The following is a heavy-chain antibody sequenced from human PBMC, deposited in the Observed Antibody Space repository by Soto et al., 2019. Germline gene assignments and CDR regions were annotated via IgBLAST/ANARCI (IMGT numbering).Heavy chain of an antibody. Sequence: PSETLSLTCAVYGGSFSGYYWSWIRQPPGKGLEWIGEINHSGSTNYNPSLKSRVTISVDTSKNQFSLKLSSVTAADPAVYYCARGPPCDYWGQGTLVPVSP. CDR1: GGSFSGYY. CDR3: ARGPPCDY. V-gene: IGHV4-34*01. CDR2: INHSGST. J-gene: IGHJ4*02.